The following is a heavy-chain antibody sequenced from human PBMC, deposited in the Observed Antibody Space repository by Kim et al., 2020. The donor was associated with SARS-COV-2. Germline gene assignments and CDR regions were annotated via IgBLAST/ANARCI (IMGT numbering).Heavy chain of an antibody. J-gene: IGHJ5*02. V-gene: IGHV5-10-1*01. Sequence: GESLKISCKGSGYSFTSYWISWVRQMPGKGLEWMGRIDPSDSYTNYSPSFQGHVTISADKSISTAYLQWSSLKASDTAMYYCARSIAGGLAYSLQGWFDPWGQGTLVTVSS. CDR1: GYSFTSYW. D-gene: IGHD2-15*01. CDR3: ARSIAGGLAYSLQGWFDP. CDR2: IDPSDSYT.